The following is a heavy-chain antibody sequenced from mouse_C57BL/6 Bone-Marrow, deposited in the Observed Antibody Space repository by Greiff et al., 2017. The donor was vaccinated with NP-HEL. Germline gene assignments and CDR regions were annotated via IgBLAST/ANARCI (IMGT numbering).Heavy chain of an antibody. D-gene: IGHD2-12*01. J-gene: IGHJ3*01. CDR3: ARGSYAWFAY. Sequence: QVQLQQPGAELVKPGASVKLSCKASGYTFTSYWMHWVKQRPGQGLEWIGMIHPNSGSTNYNEKFKSKATLTVDKSSSPAYMQLSSLTSEDSSVYYCARGSYAWFAYWGQGTLVTVSA. V-gene: IGHV1-64*01. CDR1: GYTFTSYW. CDR2: IHPNSGST.